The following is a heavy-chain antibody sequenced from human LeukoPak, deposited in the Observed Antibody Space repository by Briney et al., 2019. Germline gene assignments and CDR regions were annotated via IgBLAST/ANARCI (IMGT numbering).Heavy chain of an antibody. CDR3: AKVGFRIAAAGMPYYFDY. D-gene: IGHD6-13*01. J-gene: IGHJ4*02. V-gene: IGHV3-23*01. Sequence: PGGSLRLSCAASGFTFSSYAMSWVRQAPGKGLEWVSAISGSGGSTCYADSVKGRFTISRDNSKNTLYLQMNSLRAEDTAVYYCAKVGFRIAAAGMPYYFDYWGQGTLVTVSS. CDR2: ISGSGGST. CDR1: GFTFSSYA.